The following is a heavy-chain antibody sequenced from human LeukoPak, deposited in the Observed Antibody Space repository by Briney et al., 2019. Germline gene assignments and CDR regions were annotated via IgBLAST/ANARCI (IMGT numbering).Heavy chain of an antibody. Sequence: PGGSLRLSCAASGFTFSDNSMTWVRQAPGKGLEWVSSISGSSSYIYYADSLKGRFTISRDNAKNSLFLQMNSLRAEDTAVYYCARRVPYFDYWGQGALVTVSS. J-gene: IGHJ4*02. CDR1: GFTFSDNS. CDR2: ISGSSSYI. D-gene: IGHD4/OR15-4a*01. V-gene: IGHV3-21*01. CDR3: ARRVPYFDY.